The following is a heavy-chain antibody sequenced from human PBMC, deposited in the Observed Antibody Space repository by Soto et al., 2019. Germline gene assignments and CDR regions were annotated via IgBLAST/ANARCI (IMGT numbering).Heavy chain of an antibody. Sequence: EVQLVESGGGLVQPGGSLRLSCAASGFTFSSYSMNWVRQAPGKGLEWVSYISSSSSTIYYADSVKGRFTISRDNAKNSLYLQMNSLRDEDTAVYYCARDAGGLRVGERGGIWYFDLWGRGTLVTVSS. CDR1: GFTFSSYS. CDR3: ARDAGGLRVGERGGIWYFDL. V-gene: IGHV3-48*02. J-gene: IGHJ2*01. D-gene: IGHD3-16*01. CDR2: ISSSSSTI.